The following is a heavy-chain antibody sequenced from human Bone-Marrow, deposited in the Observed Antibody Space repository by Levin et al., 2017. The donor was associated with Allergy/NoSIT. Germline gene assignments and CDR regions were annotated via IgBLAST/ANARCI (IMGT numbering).Heavy chain of an antibody. CDR2: INPNVGTT. Sequence: AASVKVSCKASGYTLTSYYMHWVRQAPGQGLEWMGIINPNVGTTSYAQKFQGRVTMTRDTSTSTVYMELSSLRSEDTAVYYCARDRADCSSTSCPTHFDYWGQGTLVTVSS. CDR3: ARDRADCSSTSCPTHFDY. D-gene: IGHD2-2*01. V-gene: IGHV1-46*01. CDR1: GYTLTSYY. J-gene: IGHJ4*02.